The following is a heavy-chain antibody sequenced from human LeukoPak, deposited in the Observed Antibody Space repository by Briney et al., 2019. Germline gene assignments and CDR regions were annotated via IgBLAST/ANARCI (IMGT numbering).Heavy chain of an antibody. CDR1: GGTFSSYA. V-gene: IGHV1-69*05. CDR2: IIPIFGTA. D-gene: IGHD3-3*01. CDR3: AREFKVDTGYDFWAPLYDY. J-gene: IGHJ4*02. Sequence: SVKVSCKASGGTFSSYAISWVRQAPGQGLEWMGRIIPIFGTANYAQKFQGRVTITTEESPSTAYMELSSLRSEDTAVYYCAREFKVDTGYDFWAPLYDYWGQGTLVTVSS.